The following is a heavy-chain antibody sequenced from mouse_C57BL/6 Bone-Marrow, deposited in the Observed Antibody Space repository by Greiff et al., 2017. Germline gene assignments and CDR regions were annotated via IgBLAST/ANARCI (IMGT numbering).Heavy chain of an antibody. V-gene: IGHV14-1*01. Sequence: VHVKQSGAERVRPGASVKLSCTASGFNIQDYYMHLVKQRPEQGLEWIGRIDPEDGDTEYAPKFQGKATMTADTSSNTAYLQLSSLTSKDSAFCYCPSTLVIPIEHWGEGTSVTIS. CDR3: PSTLVIPIEH. CDR2: IDPEDGDT. D-gene: IGHD2-10*02. J-gene: IGHJ4*01. CDR1: GFNIQDYY.